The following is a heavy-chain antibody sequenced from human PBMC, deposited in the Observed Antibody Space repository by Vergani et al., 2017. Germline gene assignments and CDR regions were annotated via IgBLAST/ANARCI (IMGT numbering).Heavy chain of an antibody. V-gene: IGHV3-11*04. J-gene: IGHJ4*02. Sequence: VQLVESGGGLVQPGGSLRLSCAASGFTFSDYYMSWIRQAPGKGLEWVSYISSSGSTIYYVDSVKGRFTITRDNAKNSLYLQMNSLRAEDTAVYYCASSRGYYATTHSFDYWGQGTLVTVSS. CDR2: ISSSGSTI. D-gene: IGHD3-10*01. CDR1: GFTFSDYY. CDR3: ASSRGYYATTHSFDY.